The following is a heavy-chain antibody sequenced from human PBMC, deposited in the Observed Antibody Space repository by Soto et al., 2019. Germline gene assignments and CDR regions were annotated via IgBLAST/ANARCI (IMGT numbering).Heavy chain of an antibody. Sequence: QLQLVQSGAEVKKPGASVKVSCKASGYTFTGYYLHWVRQAPGQGLEWMGWLNPNSGATKYTQKFQGRVTMTRDTSISTAYMELTRLTSDDTAVYYCARDPHYYDNSGSDYWGQGTLVTVSS. J-gene: IGHJ4*02. D-gene: IGHD3-22*01. CDR1: GYTFTGYY. CDR3: ARDPHYYDNSGSDY. CDR2: LNPNSGAT. V-gene: IGHV1-2*02.